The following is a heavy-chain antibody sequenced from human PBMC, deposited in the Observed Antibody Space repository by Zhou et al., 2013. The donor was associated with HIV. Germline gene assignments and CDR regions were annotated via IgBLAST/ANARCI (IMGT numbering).Heavy chain of an antibody. Sequence: QVQLEQSGAEVKKPGSSVRVSCRASGDRFGTYAMNWVRQAPGQGLEWMGGIIPVYGATNYVQKFQGRVTITTDESTSTVYMELSSLRSEDTAVYYCARDMALRYSDYYYGMDVWGQGTTVTVS. CDR2: IIPVYGAT. CDR3: ARDMALRYSDYYYGMDV. CDR1: GDRFGTYA. J-gene: IGHJ6*02. V-gene: IGHV1-69*05. D-gene: IGHD3-9*01.